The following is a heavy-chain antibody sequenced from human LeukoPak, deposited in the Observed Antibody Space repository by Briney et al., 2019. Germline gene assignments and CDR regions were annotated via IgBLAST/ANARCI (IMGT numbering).Heavy chain of an antibody. CDR1: GFTFSSYG. D-gene: IGHD3-22*01. V-gene: IGHV3-30*18. J-gene: IGHJ2*01. Sequence: GGSLRLSCAASGFTFSSYGMHWVRQAPGKGLEWVAVISYDGSNKYYADSVKGRFTISRDNSKNTLYLQMNSLRAEDKAVYYCAKSRITMIVAIWYFDLWGRGTLVTVSS. CDR3: AKSRITMIVAIWYFDL. CDR2: ISYDGSNK.